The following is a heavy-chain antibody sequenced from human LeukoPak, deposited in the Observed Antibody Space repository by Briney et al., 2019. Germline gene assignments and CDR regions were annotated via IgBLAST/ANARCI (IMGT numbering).Heavy chain of an antibody. Sequence: PSETLSLTCAVYGGSFSGYYWSWIRQPPGKGLEWIGEINHSGSTNYNPSLKSRVTISVDTSKNQFSLKLTSVTAADTAVYYCARDGGGEWLQRRLFLDYWGQGTLVTVSS. D-gene: IGHD5-24*01. CDR3: ARDGGGEWLQRRLFLDY. J-gene: IGHJ4*02. V-gene: IGHV4-34*01. CDR1: GGSFSGYY. CDR2: INHSGST.